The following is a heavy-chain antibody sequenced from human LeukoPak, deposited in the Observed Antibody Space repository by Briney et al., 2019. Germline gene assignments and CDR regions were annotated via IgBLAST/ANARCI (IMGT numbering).Heavy chain of an antibody. Sequence: GGSLRLSCAASGFTFSSYAMSWVRQAPGKGLEWVSYISSSGSTIYYADSVKGRFTISRDNAKNSLYLQMNSLRAEDTAVYYCARDEYSSSEVDWFDPWGQGTLVTVSS. D-gene: IGHD6-6*01. J-gene: IGHJ5*02. CDR2: ISSSGSTI. CDR3: ARDEYSSSEVDWFDP. V-gene: IGHV3-48*04. CDR1: GFTFSSYA.